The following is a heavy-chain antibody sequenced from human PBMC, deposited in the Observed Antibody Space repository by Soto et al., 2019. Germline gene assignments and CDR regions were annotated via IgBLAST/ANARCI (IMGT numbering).Heavy chain of an antibody. CDR3: ARDRIAAAGSDY. J-gene: IGHJ4*02. Sequence: ASETLSLTCAVYGGSFSGYYWSWIRQPPGKGLEWIGEINHSGSTNYNPSLKSRVTISVDTSKNQFSLKLSSVTAADTAVYYCARDRIAAAGSDYWGQGTLVTVSS. CDR1: GGSFSGYY. D-gene: IGHD6-13*01. CDR2: INHSGST. V-gene: IGHV4-34*01.